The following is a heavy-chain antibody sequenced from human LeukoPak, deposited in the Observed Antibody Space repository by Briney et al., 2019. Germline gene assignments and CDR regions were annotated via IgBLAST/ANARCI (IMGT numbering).Heavy chain of an antibody. D-gene: IGHD3-22*01. V-gene: IGHV3-53*01. CDR2: IYSGGST. CDR3: ARAGGSGHYY. Sequence: GGSLRLSCAASGFTFDDYGMSWVRQAPGKGLEWVSVIYSGGSTYYADSVKGRFTISRDNSKNTLYLQMNSLRAEDTAVYYCARAGGSGHYYWGQGTLVTVSS. J-gene: IGHJ4*02. CDR1: GFTFDDYG.